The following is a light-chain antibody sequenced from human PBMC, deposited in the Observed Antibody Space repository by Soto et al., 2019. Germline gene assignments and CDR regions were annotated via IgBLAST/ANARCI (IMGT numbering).Light chain of an antibody. CDR1: QSVSSN. CDR3: QKYNNWPPYT. CDR2: GAS. J-gene: IGKJ2*01. Sequence: EIVMTQSPATLSVSPGERATLSCRASQSVSSNLAWYQQKPGHAPRLRIYGASTTATGIPARSSGSGSGTEFTLTTTRLQSEDFAVYYCQKYNNWPPYTFGQGTKQEIK. V-gene: IGKV3-15*01.